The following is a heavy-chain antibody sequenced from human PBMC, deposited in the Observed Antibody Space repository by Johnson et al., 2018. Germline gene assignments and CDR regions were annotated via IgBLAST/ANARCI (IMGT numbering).Heavy chain of an antibody. CDR1: GVSVSLHY. V-gene: IGHV4-59*02. CDR3: AREENLWSIDS. CDR2: IYYSGST. D-gene: IGHD3-16*01. Sequence: QVQLQESGPGLVKPSETLSLTCTVSGVSVSLHYWSWVRQPPGKGLEWICYIYYSGSTNYNPSLNSRVTISLDTSKNQFSLKLTSVTAADTAVYYCAREENLWSIDSWGQGTLVTVSS. J-gene: IGHJ4*02.